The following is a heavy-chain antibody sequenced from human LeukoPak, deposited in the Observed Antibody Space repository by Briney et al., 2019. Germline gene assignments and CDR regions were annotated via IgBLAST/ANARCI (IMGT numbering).Heavy chain of an antibody. J-gene: IGHJ5*02. Sequence: PSETLSLTCTVSGGSISSGSYYWSWIRQPAGKGLEWIGRIYTSGSTNYNPSLKSRVTISVDTSKNQFSLKLSSVTAADTAVYYCAREYYDFWSGLNWFGPWGQGTLVTVSS. CDR1: GGSISSGSYY. CDR3: AREYYDFWSGLNWFGP. CDR2: IYTSGST. D-gene: IGHD3-3*01. V-gene: IGHV4-61*02.